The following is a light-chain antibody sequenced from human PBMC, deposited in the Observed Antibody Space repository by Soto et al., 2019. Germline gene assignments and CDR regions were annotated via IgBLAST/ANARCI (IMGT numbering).Light chain of an antibody. J-gene: IGKJ5*01. Sequence: EIVLTHPPHTLSLSPGGTETLSCTASQSVSSYLAWYQQKPGQAPRLLIYDASTRATDIPARFSGSGSGTDFTLTISSLQPEDFATYYCQQANSFPITFGQGTRLEIK. CDR2: DAS. V-gene: IGKV3-11*01. CDR1: QSVSSY. CDR3: QQANSFPIT.